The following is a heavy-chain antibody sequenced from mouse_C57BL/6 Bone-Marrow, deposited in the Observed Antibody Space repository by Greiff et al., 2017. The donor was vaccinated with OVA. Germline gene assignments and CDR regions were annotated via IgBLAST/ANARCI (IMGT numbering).Heavy chain of an antibody. D-gene: IGHD3-2*02. Sequence: QVQLQQPGAELVKPGASVKLSCKASGYTFTSYWMHWVKQRPGQGLEWIGMIHPNSGSTNYNEKFKSKATLTVDKSYSTAYMQLSCLTSEDSAVYYCARERGNVAQATGLVADWGQGTLVTVSA. CDR2: IHPNSGST. J-gene: IGHJ3*01. V-gene: IGHV1-64*01. CDR3: ARERGNVAQATGLVAD. CDR1: GYTFTSYW.